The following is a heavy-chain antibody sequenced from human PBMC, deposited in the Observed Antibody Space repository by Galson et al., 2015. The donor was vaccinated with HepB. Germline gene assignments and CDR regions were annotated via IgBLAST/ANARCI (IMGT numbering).Heavy chain of an antibody. J-gene: IGHJ4*02. Sequence: SLRLSCAASGFTFSNAWMSWVRQAPGKGLEWVGRIKSKTDGGTTDYAAPVKGRFTISRDDSKNTLYLQMNSLKTEDTAVYYCTARLYYYDSSGSGHPVDYWGQGTLVTVSS. V-gene: IGHV3-15*01. CDR3: TARLYYYDSSGSGHPVDY. CDR1: GFTFSNAW. D-gene: IGHD3-22*01. CDR2: IKSKTDGGTT.